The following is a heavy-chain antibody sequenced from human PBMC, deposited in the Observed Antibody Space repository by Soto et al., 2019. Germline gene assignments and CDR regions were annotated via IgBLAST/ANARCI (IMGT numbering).Heavy chain of an antibody. Sequence: QVQLQESGPGLVKPSETLSLTCTVSGGSIGSYCWSWVGQPPGKGLEWIGYIYYSGSTNYNPALKSRVTISVDPSKNQFSLKLSSVTAADTAVYYCARDSVDTAYFDYWGQGTLVTVSS. D-gene: IGHD5-18*01. CDR3: ARDSVDTAYFDY. CDR1: GGSIGSYC. J-gene: IGHJ4*02. V-gene: IGHV4-59*01. CDR2: IYYSGST.